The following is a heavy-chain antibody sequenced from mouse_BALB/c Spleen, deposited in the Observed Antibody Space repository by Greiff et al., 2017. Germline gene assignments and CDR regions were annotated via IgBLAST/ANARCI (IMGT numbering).Heavy chain of an antibody. CDR3: AREGYDYDSGAMDY. D-gene: IGHD2-4*01. Sequence: EVKLMESGGGLVKPGGSLKLSCAASGFTFSSYAMSWVRQTPEKRLEWVATISSGGSYTYYPDSVKGRFTISRDNAKNTLYLQMSSLRSEDTAMYYCAREGYDYDSGAMDYWGQGTSVTVSS. CDR1: GFTFSSYA. V-gene: IGHV5-9-3*01. CDR2: ISSGGSYT. J-gene: IGHJ4*01.